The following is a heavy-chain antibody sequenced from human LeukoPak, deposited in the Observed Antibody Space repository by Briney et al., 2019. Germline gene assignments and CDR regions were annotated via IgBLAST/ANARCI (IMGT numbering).Heavy chain of an antibody. CDR3: ARDDYGDYGLLDF. J-gene: IGHJ4*02. D-gene: IGHD4-17*01. CDR1: GFTFSNYA. V-gene: IGHV3-30-3*01. Sequence: PGRSLRLSCAASGFTFSNYAMHWVRQAPGKGLEWVAVISYDASNKYYADSVKGRFTIPRDNSKNTLYLQMNSLRSEDTAVYYCARDDYGDYGLLDFWGQGTLVTVSS. CDR2: ISYDASNK.